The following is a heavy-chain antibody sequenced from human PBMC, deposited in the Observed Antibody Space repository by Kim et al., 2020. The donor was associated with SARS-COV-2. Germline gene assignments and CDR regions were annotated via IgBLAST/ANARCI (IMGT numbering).Heavy chain of an antibody. Sequence: VDSVKGRFTISRDNAKNSLYLQMNSLRAEDTAVYYCARVGVYYDSTWFDPWGQGTLVTVSS. V-gene: IGHV3-7*03. CDR3: ARVGVYYDSTWFDP. D-gene: IGHD3-22*01. J-gene: IGHJ5*02.